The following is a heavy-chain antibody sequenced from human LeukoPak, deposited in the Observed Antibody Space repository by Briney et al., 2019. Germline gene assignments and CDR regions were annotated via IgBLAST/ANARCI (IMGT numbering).Heavy chain of an antibody. V-gene: IGHV3-7*01. CDR1: GSIFNHYW. CDR3: ARRGWQFDS. CDR2: IKEDGSEK. J-gene: IGHJ4*02. Sequence: PGGSLRLSCAASGSIFNHYWMSWVRQVPGKGLEWVANIKEDGSEKNYVDSVKGRFTISRDNARNSLYLQMNSLRAEDTAVYYCARRGWQFDSWGQGTLVTVSS. D-gene: IGHD2-15*01.